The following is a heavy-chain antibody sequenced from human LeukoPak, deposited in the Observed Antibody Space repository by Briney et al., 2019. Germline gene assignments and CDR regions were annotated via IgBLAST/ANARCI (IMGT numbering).Heavy chain of an antibody. CDR1: GFTFSSYW. CDR2: INSDGSST. Sequence: GSLRLSCAASGFTFSSYWMHWVRQAPGKGLVWVSRINSDGSSTSYADSVKGRFTISRDNAKNTLYLQMNSLRAEDTAVYYCAREAHIAAAGKAYFQHWGQGTLVTVSS. CDR3: AREAHIAAAGKAYFQH. J-gene: IGHJ1*01. V-gene: IGHV3-74*01. D-gene: IGHD6-13*01.